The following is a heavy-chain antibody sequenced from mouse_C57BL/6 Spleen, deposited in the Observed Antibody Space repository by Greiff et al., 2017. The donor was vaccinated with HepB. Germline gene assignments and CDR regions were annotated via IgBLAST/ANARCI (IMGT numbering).Heavy chain of an antibody. J-gene: IGHJ2*01. CDR2: ISYDGSN. Sequence: VQLKESGPGLVKPSQSLSLTCSVTGYSITSGYYWNWIRQFPGNKLEWMGYISYDGSNNYNPSLKNRISITRDTSKNQFFLKLNSVTTEDTATYYCARGGLYYDYDGYFDYWGQGTTLTVSS. D-gene: IGHD2-4*01. CDR3: ARGGLYYDYDGYFDY. V-gene: IGHV3-6*01. CDR1: GYSITSGYY.